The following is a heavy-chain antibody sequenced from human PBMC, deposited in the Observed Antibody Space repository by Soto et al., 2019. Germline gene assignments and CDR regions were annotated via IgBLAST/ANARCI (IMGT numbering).Heavy chain of an antibody. CDR2: FDPEDGET. CDR1: GYTLPEFS. V-gene: IGHV1-24*01. D-gene: IGHD6-19*01. J-gene: IGHJ4*02. CDR3: ATEPIAVAGKVFDY. Sequence: ASVKVSCKVSGYTLPEFSMHWVRLAPGKGLEWMGGFDPEDGETIYAQKFQGRVTMTEDTSTDTAYMELSSLRSEDTAVYYCATEPIAVAGKVFDYWGQGTLVTVSS.